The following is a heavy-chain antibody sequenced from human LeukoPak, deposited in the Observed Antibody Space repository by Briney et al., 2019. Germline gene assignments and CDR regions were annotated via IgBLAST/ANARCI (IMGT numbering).Heavy chain of an antibody. D-gene: IGHD6-19*01. CDR1: GGSISSYY. V-gene: IGHV4-59*01. Sequence: PSETLSLTCTVSGGSISSYYWSWIRQPPGKGLEWIGYIYYSGSTNYNPSLKSRVTISEDTSKNQFSLKPSSVTAADTAVYYCARDSNGWYFDYWGQGTLVTVSS. J-gene: IGHJ4*02. CDR2: IYYSGST. CDR3: ARDSNGWYFDY.